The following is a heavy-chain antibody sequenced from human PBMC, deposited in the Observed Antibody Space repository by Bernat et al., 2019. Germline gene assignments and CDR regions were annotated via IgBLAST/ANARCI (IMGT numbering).Heavy chain of an antibody. CDR3: VRPREAYRTVLPRNWYFDL. CDR2: IYYSGST. Sequence: QLQLQESGPGLVKPSETLSLTCTVSGGSISISSYYWGWIRQPPGKGLEWIGSIYYSGSTYYNPSLKSRVTISVDTSKNQFSLKLSSVTAADTAVYYCVRPREAYRTVLPRNWYFDLWGRGTLVTVSS. D-gene: IGHD2-15*01. J-gene: IGHJ2*01. CDR1: GGSISISSYY. V-gene: IGHV4-39*01.